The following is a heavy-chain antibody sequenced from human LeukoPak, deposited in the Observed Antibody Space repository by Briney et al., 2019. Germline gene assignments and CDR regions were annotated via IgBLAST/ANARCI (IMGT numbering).Heavy chain of an antibody. CDR2: FDPADGET. CDR3: ARGRDSGWYRDDAFDI. CDR1: GYSLTELS. V-gene: IGHV1-24*01. D-gene: IGHD6-19*01. J-gene: IGHJ3*02. Sequence: ASVKVSCKVSGYSLTELSMHWVRQAPGKGLEWMGGFDPADGETVYAHKFQGRLTMTEDTSTNTGYMELTSLRSEHTAVYYCARGRDSGWYRDDAFDIWGQGTMVTVSS.